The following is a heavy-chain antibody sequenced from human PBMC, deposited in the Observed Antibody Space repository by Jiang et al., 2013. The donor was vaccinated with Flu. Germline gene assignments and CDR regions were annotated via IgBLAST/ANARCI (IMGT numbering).Heavy chain of an antibody. CDR1: GGSISSYY. CDR2: VSYSGFT. CDR3: ARQGFCDRTSCFDY. J-gene: IGHJ4*02. V-gene: IGHV4-59*08. D-gene: IGHD2-2*01. Sequence: LLKPSETLSLTCTVSGGSISSYYWSWIRQSPGKGLEWIGYVSYSGFTNYIPSLKSRVSIAVDTSKNQFSLKLTSVTAADTAVYYCARQGFCDRTSCFDYWGQGTLVTVS.